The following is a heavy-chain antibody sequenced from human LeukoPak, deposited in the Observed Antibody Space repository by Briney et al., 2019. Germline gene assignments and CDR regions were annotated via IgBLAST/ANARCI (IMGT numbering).Heavy chain of an antibody. CDR1: GFTVSSNY. D-gene: IGHD3-10*01. CDR2: IYSGGST. J-gene: IGHJ6*03. V-gene: IGHV3-53*01. CDR3: ARRGVTMVRGVIDRENYYYYMDV. Sequence: PGGSLRLSCAASGFTVSSNYMSWVRQAPGKGLEWVSVIYSGGSTYYADSVKGRFTISRDNSKNTLYLQMNSLRAEDTAVYYCARRGVTMVRGVIDRENYYYYMDVWGKGTTVTVSS.